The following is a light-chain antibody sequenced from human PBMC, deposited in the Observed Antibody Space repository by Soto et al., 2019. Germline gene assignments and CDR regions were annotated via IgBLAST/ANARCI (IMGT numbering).Light chain of an antibody. CDR2: DAS. V-gene: IGKV3-11*01. CDR1: QSVSSH. Sequence: EIVLTQSPATLSLSPGERATLSCRASQSVSSHLVWYQQKPGQAPRLLIYDASNRATGITARFSGSGSGTDFTLTISSLEPEDFAVYYCQQRSNWPLTFGGGTKVEIK. J-gene: IGKJ4*01. CDR3: QQRSNWPLT.